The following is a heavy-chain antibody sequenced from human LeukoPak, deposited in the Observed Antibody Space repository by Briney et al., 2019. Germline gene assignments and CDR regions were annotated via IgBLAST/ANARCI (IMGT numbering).Heavy chain of an antibody. J-gene: IGHJ5*02. Sequence: PGGSLRLSCVASGFTFSNSWMSWIRQPPGKGLEWIGEINHSGSTNYNPSLKSRVTISVDTSKNQFSLKLSSVTAADTAVYYCASRAAGAAWWFDPWGQGTLVTVSS. CDR2: INHSGST. D-gene: IGHD6-13*01. V-gene: IGHV4-34*01. CDR3: ASRAAGAAWWFDP. CDR1: GFTFSNSW.